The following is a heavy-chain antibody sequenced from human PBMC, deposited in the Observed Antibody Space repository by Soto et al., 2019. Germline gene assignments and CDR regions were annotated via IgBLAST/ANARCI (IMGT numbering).Heavy chain of an antibody. V-gene: IGHV4-30-4*01. CDR1: GGSISSGDYY. Sequence: QVQLQESGPGLVKPSQTLSLTCTVSGGSISSGDYYWSWIRQPPGKGLECIGYIYYSGSTYYNPSPNSRVTISVDTSKNQFSLKLSSVTAADTAVYYCATEYQLPLDGGQFDIWGQGTMVTVSS. CDR2: IYYSGST. J-gene: IGHJ3*02. D-gene: IGHD2-2*01. CDR3: ATEYQLPLDGGQFDI.